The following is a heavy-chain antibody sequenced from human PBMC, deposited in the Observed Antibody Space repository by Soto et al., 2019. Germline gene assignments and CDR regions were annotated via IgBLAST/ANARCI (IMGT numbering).Heavy chain of an antibody. CDR1: GFPFNMYW. V-gene: IGHV3-74*01. CDR3: TRGPRATSAGTSAH. CDR2: IYNDGTYA. J-gene: IGHJ4*02. D-gene: IGHD6-13*01. Sequence: SLRLSCAGSGFPFNMYWMHWVRQVPGKGPVWVARIYNDGTYADYADSVKGRFTISRDNAKDTLYLQMNDLRAEDSALYHCTRGPRATSAGTSAHWGQGTLVTVSS.